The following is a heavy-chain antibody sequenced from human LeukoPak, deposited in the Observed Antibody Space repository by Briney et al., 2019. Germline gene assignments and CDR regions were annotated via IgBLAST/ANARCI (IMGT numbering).Heavy chain of an antibody. CDR3: ARDHSSSWTFDY. CDR2: ISRSSSIL. V-gene: IGHV3-48*02. Sequence: TGGSLRLSCAASGFAFSSYSMNWVRLAPGKGLEGVSYISRSSSILYYADSVKGRFTISRDNAKNSLYLQMNSLRDEDTAVYYCARDHSSSWTFDYWGQGALVTVSS. CDR1: GFAFSSYS. D-gene: IGHD6-13*01. J-gene: IGHJ4*02.